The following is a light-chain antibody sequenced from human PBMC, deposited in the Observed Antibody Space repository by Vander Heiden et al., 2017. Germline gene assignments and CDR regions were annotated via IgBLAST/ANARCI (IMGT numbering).Light chain of an antibody. CDR3: QVWDSSSDLVV. CDR2: DES. CDR1: NIGSKR. V-gene: IGLV3-21*02. Sequence: SYVLTQPPSVSVAPGQTARITCGGNNIGSKRVHWYQQKPGQAPVLVVYDESDRPSGIPERFSGSNSGNTATLTISRVEAGDEADYYCQVWDSSSDLVVFGGGTKLTVL. J-gene: IGLJ2*01.